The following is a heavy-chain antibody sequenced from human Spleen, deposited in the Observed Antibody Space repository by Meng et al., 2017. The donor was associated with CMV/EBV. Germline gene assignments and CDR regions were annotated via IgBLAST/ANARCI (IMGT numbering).Heavy chain of an antibody. CDR3: ARDPSGTHRDH. V-gene: IGHV3-20*04. Sequence: SCAASGVIFDDYGMSWVRQGPGKGLEWVSGINWNGGYIGYADSVRGRFTISRDNAKNSLSLQMNSLRAEDTAIYYCARDPSGTHRDHWGQGTLVTVSS. CDR2: INWNGGYI. J-gene: IGHJ5*02. CDR1: GVIFDDYG. D-gene: IGHD1-26*01.